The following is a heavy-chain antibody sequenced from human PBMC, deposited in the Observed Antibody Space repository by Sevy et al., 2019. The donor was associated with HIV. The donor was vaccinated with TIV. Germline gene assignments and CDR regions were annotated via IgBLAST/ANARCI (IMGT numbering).Heavy chain of an antibody. CDR1: GFTFSNAW. D-gene: IGHD6-13*01. Sequence: GGSLRLSCAASGFTFSNAWMSWVRQAPGKGLEWVGRIKSKTDGGTTDYAAPVKGRFTISRDDSKSTLYLQMNSLKTEDTAVYYCTTDEGEQLAYYGMDVWGQGTTVTVSS. CDR2: IKSKTDGGTT. V-gene: IGHV3-15*01. CDR3: TTDEGEQLAYYGMDV. J-gene: IGHJ6*02.